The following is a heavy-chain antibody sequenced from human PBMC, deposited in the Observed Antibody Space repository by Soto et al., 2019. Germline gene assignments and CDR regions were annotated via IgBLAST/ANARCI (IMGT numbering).Heavy chain of an antibody. CDR3: ARGRYGDY. J-gene: IGHJ4*02. CDR1: VYPFTSYV. V-gene: IGHV1-18*01. CDR2: FSAHNGNT. D-gene: IGHD1-1*01. Sequence: QVHLVQSGAEVKKLGASVKFSCRPPVYPFTSYVITWGRQAPGQGLEWMGWFSAHNGNTDYAQKLQGRVIVTRDTSTSTAYMELRSLRSDDTAVYYCARGRYGDYWGQGALVTVSS.